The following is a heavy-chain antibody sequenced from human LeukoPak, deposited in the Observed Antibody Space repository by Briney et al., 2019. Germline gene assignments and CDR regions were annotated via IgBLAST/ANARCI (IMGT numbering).Heavy chain of an antibody. CDR3: ARTKTARPRHYYFDY. CDR2: ISAYNGNT. V-gene: IGHV1-18*01. CDR1: GYTFTSYG. Sequence: ASVKVSCKASGYTFTSYGISWVRQAPGQGLEWMGWISAYNGNTNYAQKLQGRVTMTTDTSTSTAYMELRSLRSDDTAVYYCARTKTARPRHYYFDYWGQGTLVTVSS. J-gene: IGHJ4*02. D-gene: IGHD6-6*01.